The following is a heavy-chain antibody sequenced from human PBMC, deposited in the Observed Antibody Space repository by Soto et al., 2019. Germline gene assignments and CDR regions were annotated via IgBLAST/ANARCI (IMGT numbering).Heavy chain of an antibody. CDR3: ARESIVGASFDY. J-gene: IGHJ4*02. Sequence: GSLRLFCEASGFTFSRYALHWVRQAPGKGLEWVAVILYDGSNKYNADSVKGRFTISRDNPKNTLYLQMNSLRAEDTAVYYCARESIVGASFDYWGQGTRVTVSS. D-gene: IGHD1-26*01. V-gene: IGHV3-30-3*01. CDR1: GFTFSRYA. CDR2: ILYDGSNK.